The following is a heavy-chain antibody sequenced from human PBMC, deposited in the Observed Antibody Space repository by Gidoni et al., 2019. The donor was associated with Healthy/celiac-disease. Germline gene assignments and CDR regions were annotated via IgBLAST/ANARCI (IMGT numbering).Heavy chain of an antibody. D-gene: IGHD2-21*02. CDR1: GGTFSSDA. CDR2: IIPIFGTA. CDR3: ASAYCGGDCRSYFDY. V-gene: IGHV1-69*01. Sequence: QVQLVQSGAAVKKPGSSVKVSCKASGGTFSSDAISWVRQAPGQGLEWMGGIIPIFGTANYAQKFQGRVTITADESTSTAYMELSSLRSEDTAVYYCASAYCGGDCRSYFDYWGQGTLVTVSS. J-gene: IGHJ4*02.